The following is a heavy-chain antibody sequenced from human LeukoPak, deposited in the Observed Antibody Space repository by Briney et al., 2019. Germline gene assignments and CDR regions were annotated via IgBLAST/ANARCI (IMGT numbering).Heavy chain of an antibody. Sequence: PSETLSLTCGVSGYSISRGYYWAWLRQPPGKGLEWIGTIYHIGSTYYNPSLESRVTISVDTSMNEFSLNLSSVTAADTAVYFCARAGWIITSGIDYWGQGALVTVSS. V-gene: IGHV4-38-2*01. J-gene: IGHJ4*02. CDR2: IYHIGST. D-gene: IGHD3-10*01. CDR1: GYSISRGYY. CDR3: ARAGWIITSGIDY.